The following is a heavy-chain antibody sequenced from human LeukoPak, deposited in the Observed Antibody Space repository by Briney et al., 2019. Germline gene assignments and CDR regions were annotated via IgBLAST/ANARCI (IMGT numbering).Heavy chain of an antibody. V-gene: IGHV1-69*13. D-gene: IGHD3-10*01. J-gene: IGHJ4*02. CDR3: ASGLWFGEGLDY. CDR2: IIPIFGTA. CDR1: GGTFSSYA. Sequence: SVKVSCKASGGTFSSYAISWVRQAPGQGLEWMGGIIPIFGTANYAQKFQGRVTITADESTSTAYMELSSLRSEDTAVYYCASGLWFGEGLDYWGQGTLVTVSS.